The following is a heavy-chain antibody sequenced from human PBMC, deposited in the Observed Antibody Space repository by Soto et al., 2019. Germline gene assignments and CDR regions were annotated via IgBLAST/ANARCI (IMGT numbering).Heavy chain of an antibody. V-gene: IGHV4-59*01. CDR1: GGSISSYY. J-gene: IGHJ4*02. Sequence: SSETLSLTCTVSGGSISSYYWSWIRQPPGKGLEWIGYIYYSGSTNYNPSLKSRVTISVDTSKNQFSLKLSSVTAADTAVYYCARGPGKVGATATFDYWGQGTLVTVS. CDR2: IYYSGST. D-gene: IGHD1-26*01. CDR3: ARGPGKVGATATFDY.